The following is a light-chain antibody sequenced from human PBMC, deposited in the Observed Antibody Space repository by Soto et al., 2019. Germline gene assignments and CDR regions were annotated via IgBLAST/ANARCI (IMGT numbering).Light chain of an antibody. CDR3: QQYNNGPPNT. Sequence: IVIMQSHPTLSVSPGERATLSCRSSQSVSNNYLAWCQQKPGQAPRLLINDASTRATGVPARFSGWGSGTEFTLTISSLQSEDFAVYYCQQYNNGPPNTFGQGTRLEIK. CDR1: QSVSNN. CDR2: DAS. V-gene: IGKV3-15*01. J-gene: IGKJ5*01.